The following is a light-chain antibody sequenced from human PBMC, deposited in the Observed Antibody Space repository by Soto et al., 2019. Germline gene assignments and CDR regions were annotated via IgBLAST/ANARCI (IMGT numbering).Light chain of an antibody. Sequence: QSALTQPASVSGSPGQSITISCTGTSSDVGGYNYVSWYQQHPGKAPKLMIYDVSNRPSGVSNRFSGSKSGNTASLTISGLLAEDEADYYCSSYTSSSTLVVFGEGTKLTVL. CDR3: SSYTSSSTLVV. J-gene: IGLJ2*01. CDR2: DVS. V-gene: IGLV2-14*01. CDR1: SSDVGGYNY.